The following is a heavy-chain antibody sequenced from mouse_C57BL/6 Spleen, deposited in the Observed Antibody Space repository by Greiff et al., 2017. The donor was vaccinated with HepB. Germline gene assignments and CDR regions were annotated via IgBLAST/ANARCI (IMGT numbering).Heavy chain of an antibody. CDR1: GYTFTEYT. Sequence: VQLQQSGAELVKPGASVKLSCKASGYTFTEYTIHWVKQRSGQGLEWIVWFYTGSGSIKYNEKFKDKATFTADKSSSTVYMELSRLTSEDSAVYFCARHEEDGYGYFDVWGTGTTVTVSS. CDR3: ARHEEDGYGYFDV. CDR2: FYTGSGSI. J-gene: IGHJ1*03. D-gene: IGHD2-2*01. V-gene: IGHV1-62-2*01.